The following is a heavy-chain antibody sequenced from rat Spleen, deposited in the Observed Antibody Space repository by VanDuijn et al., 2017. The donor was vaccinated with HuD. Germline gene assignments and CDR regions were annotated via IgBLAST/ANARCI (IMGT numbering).Heavy chain of an antibody. Sequence: QVQLKESGPGLVKPSETLSLPCTVSGFSLTSYHVSWVRQPPGKGLEWMGVIWGDGSTAYNSALKSRLSISRDTSKSQVFLKMNSLQTEDTATYYCARELAYWGQGTLVTVSS. V-gene: IGHV2-32*01. CDR2: IWGDGST. CDR1: GFSLTSYH. J-gene: IGHJ3*01. CDR3: ARELAY.